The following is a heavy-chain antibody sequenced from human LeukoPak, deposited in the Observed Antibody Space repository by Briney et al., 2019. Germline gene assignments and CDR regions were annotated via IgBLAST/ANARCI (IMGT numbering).Heavy chain of an antibody. J-gene: IGHJ6*02. CDR2: ISSSSSYI. V-gene: IGHV3-21*01. CDR1: GFTFSSYS. CDR3: ARDLLLWFGGSNYYYGMDV. Sequence: PGGSLRLSRAASGFTFSSYSMNWVRQAPGKGLEWASSISSSSSYIYYADSVKGRFTISRDNAKNSLYLQMNSLRAEDTAVYYCARDLLLWFGGSNYYYGMDVWGQGTTVTVSS. D-gene: IGHD3-10*01.